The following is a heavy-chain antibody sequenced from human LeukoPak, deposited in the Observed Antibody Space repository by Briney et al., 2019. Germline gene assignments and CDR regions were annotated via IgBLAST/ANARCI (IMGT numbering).Heavy chain of an antibody. Sequence: VASVKVSCKASGYTFTGYYMHWVRQAPGQGLEWMGWINPNSGGTNYAQKFQGRVTMTRDTSISTAYMELSRLRSDDTAVYYCARVHCSGGSCYFAFDYWGQGTLVTVSS. CDR1: GYTFTGYY. D-gene: IGHD2-15*01. J-gene: IGHJ4*02. CDR3: ARVHCSGGSCYFAFDY. V-gene: IGHV1-2*02. CDR2: INPNSGGT.